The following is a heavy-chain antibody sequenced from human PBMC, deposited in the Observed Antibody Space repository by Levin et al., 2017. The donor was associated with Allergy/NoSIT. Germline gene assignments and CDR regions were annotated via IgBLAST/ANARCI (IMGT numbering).Heavy chain of an antibody. D-gene: IGHD2-2*01. CDR2: IKSKASGGTI. CDR1: GFTFSNAW. V-gene: IGHV3-15*01. CDR3: ATDQMLFGY. Sequence: PGGSLRLSCAGSGFTFSNAWMSWVRQAPGKGLQFVGRIKSKASGGTIYYAASVKGRFTISRADSENTLYLQMNSLRTEDTAVYYCATDQMLFGYWGQGSLVTVSS. J-gene: IGHJ4*02.